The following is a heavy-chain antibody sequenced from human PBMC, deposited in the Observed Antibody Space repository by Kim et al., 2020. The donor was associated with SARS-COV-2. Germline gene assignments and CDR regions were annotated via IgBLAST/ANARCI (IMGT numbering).Heavy chain of an antibody. V-gene: IGHV3-7*01. Sequence: GGSLRLSCAASGFTFSRLWMSWVRQAPGKGLEWVAKIKEDGSEKYYVDSVKGRFTISRDNAESSLYLQMNSLRAEDTAVYYCARGGYNFAWGQGTLVTVSS. CDR3: ARGGYNFA. CDR2: IKEDGSEK. J-gene: IGHJ5*02. CDR1: GFTFSRLW. D-gene: IGHD1-20*01.